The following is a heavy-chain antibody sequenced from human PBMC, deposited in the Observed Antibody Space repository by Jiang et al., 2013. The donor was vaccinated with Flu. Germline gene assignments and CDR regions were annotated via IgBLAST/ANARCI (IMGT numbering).Heavy chain of an antibody. CDR2: ISGSGGST. D-gene: IGHD2-15*01. CDR1: GFTFSSYA. CDR3: AKDFSDNIVVVVAVFDY. V-gene: IGHV3-23*01. J-gene: IGHJ4*02. Sequence: GGSLRLSCAASGFTFSSYAMSWVRQAPGKGLEWVSAISGSGGSTYYADSVKGRFTISRDNSKNTLYLQMNSLRAEDTAVYYCAKDFSDNIVVVVAVFDYWGQGTLVTVSS.